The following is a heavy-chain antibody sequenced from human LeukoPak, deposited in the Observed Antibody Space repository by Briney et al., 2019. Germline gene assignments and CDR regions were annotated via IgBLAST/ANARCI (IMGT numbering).Heavy chain of an antibody. CDR1: GFMFSNYA. CDR3: ANGSSKHDYSDYSMGD. V-gene: IGHV3-33*06. D-gene: IGHD4-11*01. J-gene: IGHJ4*02. CDR2: ISYDGRNK. Sequence: PGRSLRLSCVASGFMFSNYAMNWVRQTPGKGREWVALISYDGRNKYYTDSVKGRFTIARDNSKNTLYLQMNSLRAEDTAAFFCANGSSKHDYSDYSMGDWGQGTVVTVSS.